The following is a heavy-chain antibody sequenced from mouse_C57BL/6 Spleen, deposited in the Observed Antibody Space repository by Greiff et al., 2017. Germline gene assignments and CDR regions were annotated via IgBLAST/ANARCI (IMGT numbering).Heavy chain of an antibody. D-gene: IGHD2-4*01. CDR1: GYTFTDYY. Sequence: VQLQQSGPELVKPGASVKISCKASGYTFTDYYMNWVKQSHGKSLEWIGDINPNNGGTSYNQKFKGKATLTVDKSSSTAYMELRSLTSEDSAVYYCARRNYDYPWFAYWGQGTLVTVSA. CDR3: ARRNYDYPWFAY. CDR2: INPNNGGT. V-gene: IGHV1-26*01. J-gene: IGHJ3*01.